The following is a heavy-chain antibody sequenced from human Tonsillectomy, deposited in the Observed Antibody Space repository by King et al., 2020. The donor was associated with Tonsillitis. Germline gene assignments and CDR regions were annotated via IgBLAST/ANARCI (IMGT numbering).Heavy chain of an antibody. CDR2: IYYSWST. Sequence: QLQESGPGLVKPSETLSLTCTVSGGSISSSSYYWGWIRQPPGKGLEWIGSIYYSWSTYYNPSLKSRVTISVYTSKNQFSLKLSSVTAADTAVYYCARDARTNIADDDAFDIWGQGTMVTVSS. CDR1: GGSISSSSYY. D-gene: IGHD6-13*01. V-gene: IGHV4-39*02. J-gene: IGHJ3*02. CDR3: ARDARTNIADDDAFDI.